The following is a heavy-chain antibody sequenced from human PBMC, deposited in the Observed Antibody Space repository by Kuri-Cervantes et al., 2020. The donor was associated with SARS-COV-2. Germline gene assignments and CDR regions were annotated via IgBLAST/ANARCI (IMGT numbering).Heavy chain of an antibody. CDR3: AKDGDSSGYYADAFDI. D-gene: IGHD3-22*01. CDR1: GVTFSSYS. V-gene: IGHV3-21*04. J-gene: IGHJ3*02. CDR2: ISSSSSYI. Sequence: GGSLRLSCSASGVTFSSYSMNWVRQAPGRGLEWVSAISSSSSYIYYADSVKGRFTISRDNAKNSLYLQMNSLRAEDTAVYYCAKDGDSSGYYADAFDIWGQGTMVTVSS.